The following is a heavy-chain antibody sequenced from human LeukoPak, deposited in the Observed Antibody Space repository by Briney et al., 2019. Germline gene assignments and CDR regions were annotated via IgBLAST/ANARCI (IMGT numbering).Heavy chain of an antibody. D-gene: IGHD3-22*01. J-gene: IGHJ4*02. V-gene: IGHV6-1*01. CDR3: ARRRDYYDSSGYYLNNFDY. CDR1: GDSVSSNSAA. Sequence: SQTLSLTCAISGDSVSSNSAAWNWIRQSPSRGLEWLGRTYYRSKWYNDYAVSVKSRITINPDTSKNQFSLQLNSVTPEDTAVYYCARRRDYYDSSGYYLNNFDYWGQGTLVTVSS. CDR2: TYYRSKWYN.